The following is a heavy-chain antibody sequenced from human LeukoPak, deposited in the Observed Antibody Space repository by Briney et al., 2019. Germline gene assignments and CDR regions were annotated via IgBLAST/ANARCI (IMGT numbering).Heavy chain of an antibody. Sequence: SETLSLTCTVSGGSINSYYWSWIRQPPGKGLEWIGYIHYSGSINYNPSLKSRVTISVDTSRDQFSLRLSSVTAADTAIYYCARDRDSSGYHDYWGQGTLVTVSS. J-gene: IGHJ4*02. CDR2: IHYSGSI. D-gene: IGHD3-22*01. V-gene: IGHV4-59*01. CDR1: GGSINSYY. CDR3: ARDRDSSGYHDY.